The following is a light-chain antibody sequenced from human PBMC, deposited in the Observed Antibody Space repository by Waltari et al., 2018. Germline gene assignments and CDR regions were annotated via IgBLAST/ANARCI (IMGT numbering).Light chain of an antibody. CDR3: MQATDFPT. J-gene: IGKJ2*01. Sequence: EIVMTQTPLSSAVTLGQPASISCRSSQSLVNRDGNTYLTWLQQRPGQPPRLLIYKISHRSSGVPDRFSGSGAGTDFTLTINRVEAEDVGVYYCMQATDFPTFGQGTKLEI. V-gene: IGKV2-24*01. CDR1: QSLVNRDGNTY. CDR2: KIS.